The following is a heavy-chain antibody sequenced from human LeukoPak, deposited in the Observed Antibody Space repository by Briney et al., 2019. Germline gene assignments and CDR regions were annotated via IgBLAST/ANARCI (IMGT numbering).Heavy chain of an antibody. D-gene: IGHD6-19*01. CDR1: GGSISSYY. J-gene: IGHJ6*02. CDR3: ARDFAVAGNSVLPYYYYGMDV. CDR2: IYTSGST. V-gene: IGHV4-4*07. Sequence: SETLSLTCTVSGGSISSYYWSWIRQPAGKGLEWIGRIYTSGSTNYNPSLKSRVTMSVDTSKNQFSLKLSSVTAADTAVYYCARDFAVAGNSVLPYYYYGMDVWGQGTTVTVSS.